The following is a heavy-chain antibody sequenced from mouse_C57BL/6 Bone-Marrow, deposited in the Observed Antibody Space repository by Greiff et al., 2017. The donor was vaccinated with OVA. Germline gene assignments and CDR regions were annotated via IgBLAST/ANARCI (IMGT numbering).Heavy chain of an antibody. J-gene: IGHJ3*01. Sequence: VQLQQSGAELVRPGASVKLSCTASGFNIKDYYMHWVKQRPEQGLEWIGRIDPEDGDTEYAPKFQGKATMTADTSSITAYLQLSSLISEDTAVYSCTWTAQATAFAYGGQGTLVTVSA. CDR2: IDPEDGDT. D-gene: IGHD3-2*02. CDR1: GFNIKDYY. CDR3: TWTAQATAFAY. V-gene: IGHV14-1*01.